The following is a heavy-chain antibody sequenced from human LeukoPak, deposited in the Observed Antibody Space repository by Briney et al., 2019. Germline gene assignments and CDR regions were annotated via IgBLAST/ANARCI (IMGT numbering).Heavy chain of an antibody. D-gene: IGHD4-17*01. Sequence: PGGSLRLSCAASGFTFSSYGMHWVRQAPGKGLEWVAVIWYDGSNKYYADSVKGRFTISRDNSKNTLYLQMNSLRAEDTAVYYCARTSSPTMPQTTVVTYFDYWGQGTLVTVST. J-gene: IGHJ4*02. CDR1: GFTFSSYG. V-gene: IGHV3-33*01. CDR3: ARTSSPTMPQTTVVTYFDY. CDR2: IWYDGSNK.